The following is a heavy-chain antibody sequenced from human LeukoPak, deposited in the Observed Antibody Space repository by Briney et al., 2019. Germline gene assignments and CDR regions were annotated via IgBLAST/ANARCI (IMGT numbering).Heavy chain of an antibody. D-gene: IGHD2-15*01. J-gene: IGHJ4*02. CDR2: ISYDANVK. V-gene: IGHV3-30*18. Sequence: GGSLRLSCAASGFTFSSDAMHWVRQAPGKGLEWVAFISYDANVKRYADSVKGRFTISRDNSKNTVYLQMSSLRPEDTAVYHCANKYCSGGSCHWGQGTLVTVSS. CDR3: ANKYCSGGSCH. CDR1: GFTFSSDA.